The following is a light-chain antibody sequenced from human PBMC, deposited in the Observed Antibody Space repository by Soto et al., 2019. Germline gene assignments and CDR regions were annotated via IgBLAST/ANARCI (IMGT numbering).Light chain of an antibody. V-gene: IGKV3-15*01. CDR3: QQYAYWWA. CDR1: QSVSSSY. J-gene: IGKJ1*01. Sequence: EVVMKQSPTILSVSPGERATLSCRASQSVSSSYLAWYQQKPGQDPRLLIHGASTRATGIPTRFSVSRSGTEFTLTISSLQSEDFAVYYCQQYAYWWAFGQGTKVDI. CDR2: GAS.